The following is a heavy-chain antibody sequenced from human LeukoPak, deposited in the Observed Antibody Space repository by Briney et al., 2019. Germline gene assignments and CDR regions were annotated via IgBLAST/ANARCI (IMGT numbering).Heavy chain of an antibody. CDR1: GGSISSYY. J-gene: IGHJ6*02. D-gene: IGHD5-18*01. Sequence: SETLSLTCTVSGGSISSYYWSWIRQPARKGLEWIGRIYTSGSTNYNPSLKSRVTMSVDTSKNQFSLKLSSVTAADTAVYYCARGRGYGLYYYYYGMDVWGQGTTVTVSS. CDR2: IYTSGST. CDR3: ARGRGYGLYYYYYGMDV. V-gene: IGHV4-4*07.